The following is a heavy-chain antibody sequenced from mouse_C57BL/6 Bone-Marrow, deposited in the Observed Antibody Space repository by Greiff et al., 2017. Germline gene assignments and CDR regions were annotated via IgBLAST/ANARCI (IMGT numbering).Heavy chain of an antibody. J-gene: IGHJ3*01. CDR3: SEDSAVYYCACDIYMIGCWFAY. Sequence: VQLQQSGPELARPWASVKISCQAFYTFSRRVHFAIRDTNYWMQWVKQRPGQGLEWIGAIYPGDGDTSYIQKFTGQATLTADKSSSTAYMQRSSRTSEDSAVYYCACDIYMIGCWFAYWGQGTLVTVSA. D-gene: IGHD2-4*01. CDR1: YTFSRRVH. CDR2: GQGLEWIG. V-gene: IGHV1-87*01.